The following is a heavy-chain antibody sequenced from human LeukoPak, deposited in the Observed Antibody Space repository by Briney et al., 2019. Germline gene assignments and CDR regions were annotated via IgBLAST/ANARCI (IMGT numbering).Heavy chain of an antibody. CDR1: GGSFSGYY. Sequence: SETLSLTCAVYGGSFSGYYWSWIRQPPGKGLEWIGYIYYSGSTNYNPSLKSRVAISVDTSKNQFSLKLSSVTAADTAVYYCASIAAAGLDAFDIWGQGTMVTVSS. D-gene: IGHD6-13*01. CDR2: IYYSGST. CDR3: ASIAAAGLDAFDI. J-gene: IGHJ3*02. V-gene: IGHV4-59*01.